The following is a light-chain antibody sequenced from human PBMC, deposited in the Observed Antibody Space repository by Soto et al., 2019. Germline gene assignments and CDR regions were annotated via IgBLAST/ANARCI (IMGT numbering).Light chain of an antibody. CDR1: SSDVGGYNY. Sequence: QSALTQPRSVSGSPGQSVTISCTGTSSDVGGYNYVSWYQQHPGKAPKPMIYDVSKRPSGVPDRFSGSKSGNTASLTFSGLQAEDEADYYCCSYAGSSWVFGTGTKVTVL. CDR2: DVS. CDR3: CSYAGSSWV. V-gene: IGLV2-11*01. J-gene: IGLJ1*01.